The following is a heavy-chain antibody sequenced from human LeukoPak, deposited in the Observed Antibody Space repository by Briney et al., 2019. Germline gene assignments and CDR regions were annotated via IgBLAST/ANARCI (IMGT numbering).Heavy chain of an antibody. CDR3: ARGPYGDYVDAFDI. D-gene: IGHD4-17*01. V-gene: IGHV3-48*01. Sequence: GRSLRLSCAASGFTFSSYAMHWVRPAPGKGLEWVSYITSSSSIMYYADSVKGRFTISRDNAKNSLFLQMSSLRAEDTALYYCARGPYGDYVDAFDIWGQGTMVTVSS. CDR2: ITSSSSIM. J-gene: IGHJ3*02. CDR1: GFTFSSYA.